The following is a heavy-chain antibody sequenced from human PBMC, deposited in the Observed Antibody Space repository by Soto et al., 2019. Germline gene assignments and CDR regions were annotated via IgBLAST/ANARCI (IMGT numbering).Heavy chain of an antibody. CDR1: GFTFDDYA. V-gene: IGHV3-9*01. J-gene: IGHJ3*02. D-gene: IGHD6-6*01. CDR3: AKDIREYSSSYDAFDI. CDR2: ISWNSGSI. Sequence: ESGGGLVQPGRSLRLSCAASGFTFDDYAMHWVRQAPGKGLEWVSGISWNSGSIGYADSVKGRFTISRDNAKNSLYLQMNSLRAEDTALYYCAKDIREYSSSYDAFDIWGQGTMVTVSS.